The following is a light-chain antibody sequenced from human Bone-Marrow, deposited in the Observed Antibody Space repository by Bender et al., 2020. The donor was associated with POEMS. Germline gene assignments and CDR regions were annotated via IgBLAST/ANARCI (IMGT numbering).Light chain of an antibody. Sequence: SDELTQPLSVSVSPGQTAKITCSGDPLANQHAFWYQQKTGQAPALVIYQDTERPSGIPERFSGSSSGTLATLTISGAQVEDEADYYCYSSDISGSHRVFGGGTKLTVL. CDR3: YSSDISGSHRV. V-gene: IGLV3-10*01. CDR2: QDT. J-gene: IGLJ3*02. CDR1: PLANQH.